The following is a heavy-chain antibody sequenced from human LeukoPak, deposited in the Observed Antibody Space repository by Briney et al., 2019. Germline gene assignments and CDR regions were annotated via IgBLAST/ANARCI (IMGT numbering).Heavy chain of an antibody. D-gene: IGHD1-26*01. CDR1: GGSISSGGYY. Sequence: SETLSLTCTVSGGSISSGGYYWSWIRQHPGKGLEWIGYIYYSGSTYYNPSLKSRVTISVDTSKNQFSLKLSSVTAADTAVYYCAKGGIVGATICFFDYWGQGTLVTVSS. CDR2: IYYSGST. V-gene: IGHV4-31*03. CDR3: AKGGIVGATICFFDY. J-gene: IGHJ4*02.